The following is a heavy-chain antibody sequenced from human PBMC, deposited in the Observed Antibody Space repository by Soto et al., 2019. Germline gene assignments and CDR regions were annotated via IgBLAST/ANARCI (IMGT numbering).Heavy chain of an antibody. V-gene: IGHV3-7*01. Sequence: EVQLVESGGALVQPGGSLRISGVVSGFNFRGYLMSWVRQAPGKGLEWVATMNEDGSEIYYVGSVKGRFAISRDTDENSLHLQMNYVSAEDTGVYFCARDVGFDYANWGQGTLVTVSS. J-gene: IGHJ4*02. CDR2: MNEDGSEI. CDR1: GFNFRGYL. D-gene: IGHD2-2*01. CDR3: ARDVGFDYAN.